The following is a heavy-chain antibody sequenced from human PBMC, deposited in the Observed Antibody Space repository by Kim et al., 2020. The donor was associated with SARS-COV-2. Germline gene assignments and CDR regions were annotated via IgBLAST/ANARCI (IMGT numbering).Heavy chain of an antibody. CDR2: SSYI. CDR3: ARVSGTTSFDY. V-gene: IGHV3-21*01. J-gene: IGHJ4*02. D-gene: IGHD1-7*01. Sequence: SSYIYYADSVKGRFTISRDNAKNSLYLQMNSLRAEDTAVYYCARVSGTTSFDYWGQGTLVTVSS.